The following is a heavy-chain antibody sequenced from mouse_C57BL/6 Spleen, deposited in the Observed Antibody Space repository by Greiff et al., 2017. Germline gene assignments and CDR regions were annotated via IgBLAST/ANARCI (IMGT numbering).Heavy chain of an antibody. V-gene: IGHV10-3*01. Sequence: DVHLVESGGGLVQPKGSLKLSCAASGFTFNTYAMHWVRQAPGKGLEWVARIRSKSSNYATYYADSVKDRFTISRDDSQSMLYLQMNNPKTEYTARYDCVRYNEGYYDDWGQGTTLTVSS. CDR2: IRSKSSNYAT. CDR1: GFTFNTYA. CDR3: VRYNEGYYDD. J-gene: IGHJ2*01. D-gene: IGHD2-3*01.